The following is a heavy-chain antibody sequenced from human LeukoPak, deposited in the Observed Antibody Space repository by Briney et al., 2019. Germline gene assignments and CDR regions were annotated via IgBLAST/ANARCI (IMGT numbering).Heavy chain of an antibody. CDR2: ITGSGATT. CDR3: AKVVSGSHFDC. D-gene: IGHD1-26*01. V-gene: IGHV3-23*01. CDR1: GFTFSTFG. Sequence: HAGGSLRLSCAASGFTFSTFGMSWVRRAPGKGPEWVSGITGSGATTYYADSVKGRFTISRDNSQNTLYLQMNTLRAEDTAVYYCAKVVSGSHFDCWGQGTLVTVSS. J-gene: IGHJ4*02.